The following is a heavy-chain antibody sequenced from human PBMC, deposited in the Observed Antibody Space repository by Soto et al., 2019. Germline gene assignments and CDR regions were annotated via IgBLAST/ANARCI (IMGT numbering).Heavy chain of an antibody. CDR1: GYTFTGYY. CDR2: INPNSGGT. CDR3: ARAYYGDSQRPLN. J-gene: IGHJ4*02. V-gene: IGHV1-2*02. Sequence: ASVKVSCKASGYTFTGYYMHWVRQAPGQGLEWMGWINPNSGGTNYAQKFQGRVTRTSGTSLSTAYMELSRLRSDDTAVYYCARAYYGDSQRPLNWGQGTLVTVSS. D-gene: IGHD4-17*01.